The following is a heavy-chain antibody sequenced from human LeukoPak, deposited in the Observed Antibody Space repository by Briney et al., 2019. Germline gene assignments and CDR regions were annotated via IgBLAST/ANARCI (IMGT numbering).Heavy chain of an antibody. J-gene: IGHJ3*02. V-gene: IGHV3-7*01. CDR2: IKQDGTEK. Sequence: GGSLRLSCAASGFTFSSYWMNWVRQAPGKGLEWVANIKQDGTEKLYVDSVKGRFTISRDNAKNSLYLQMNSLRAEDTAVYYCAREPITYYYDSSGYWDAFDIWGQGTMVTVSS. CDR1: GFTFSSYW. D-gene: IGHD3-22*01. CDR3: AREPITYYYDSSGYWDAFDI.